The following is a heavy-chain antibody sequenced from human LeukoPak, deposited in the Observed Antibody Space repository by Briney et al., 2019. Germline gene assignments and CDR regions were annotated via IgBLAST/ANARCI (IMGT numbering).Heavy chain of an antibody. CDR3: ARYDSGKPFDY. Sequence: GGSLRLSCAASGFTFSSYAMSWVRQAPGKGLEWVSIIINSGSDTNYVNSVKGRFTISRDNSRNMLYLQMNSLRAEDTAVYFCARYDSGKPFDYWGQGTLVTVSS. V-gene: IGHV3-23*01. CDR2: IINSGSDT. CDR1: GFTFSSYA. D-gene: IGHD3-10*01. J-gene: IGHJ4*02.